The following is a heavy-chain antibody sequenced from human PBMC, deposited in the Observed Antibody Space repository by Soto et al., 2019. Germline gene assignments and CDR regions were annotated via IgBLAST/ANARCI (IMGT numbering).Heavy chain of an antibody. V-gene: IGHV3-23*01. D-gene: IGHD3-3*01. Sequence: PGGSLRLSCAASGFTFSSYAMSWVRQAPGKGLEWVSAISGSGGSTYYADSVKGRFTISRDNSKNTLYLQMNSLRAEDTAVYYCAKGGLTIFGVVDPYYYYGMDVWGQGTTVTVSS. CDR3: AKGGLTIFGVVDPYYYYGMDV. J-gene: IGHJ6*02. CDR2: ISGSGGST. CDR1: GFTFSSYA.